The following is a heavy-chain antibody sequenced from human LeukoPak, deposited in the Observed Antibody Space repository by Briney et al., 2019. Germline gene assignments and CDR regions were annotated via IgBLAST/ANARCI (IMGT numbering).Heavy chain of an antibody. D-gene: IGHD6-13*01. CDR2: IKQDGSEK. Sequence: PGGSLRLSCAASGFSFSTDWMSRVRQAPGKGLEWVANIKQDGSEKHYVDSVKGRFTISRDNAKNSLYLQMSSLRVEDTAVYYCVRSQYSSSSWGQGTLVTVSS. CDR1: GFSFSTDW. V-gene: IGHV3-7*01. CDR3: VRSQYSSSS. J-gene: IGHJ5*02.